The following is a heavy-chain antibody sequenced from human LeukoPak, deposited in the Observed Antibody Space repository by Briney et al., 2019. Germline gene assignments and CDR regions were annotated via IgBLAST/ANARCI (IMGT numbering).Heavy chain of an antibody. CDR1: GFTFSSYA. CDR2: ISYDGSEK. J-gene: IGHJ4*02. CDR3: AKGFPGYSYGYGDY. D-gene: IGHD5-18*01. V-gene: IGHV3-30*01. Sequence: PGGSLRLSCAASGFTFSSYAMHWVRQAPGKGLEWLAVISYDGSEKYYADSVKGRFTISRDNSKNTLYLQMNSLRAEDTAVYYCAKGFPGYSYGYGDYWGQGTLVTVSS.